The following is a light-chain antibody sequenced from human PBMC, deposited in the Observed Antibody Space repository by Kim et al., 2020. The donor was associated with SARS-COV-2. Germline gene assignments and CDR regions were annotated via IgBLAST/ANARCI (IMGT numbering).Light chain of an antibody. CDR1: SSDVGGYNY. CDR3: SSYTSSSTRV. Sequence: GQAITISCTGTSSDVGGYNYVSWYQQHPGKAPKLMIYDVSNRPSGVSNRFSGSKSGNTASLTSSGLQAEDEADYYCSSYTSSSTRVFGGGTKLTVL. J-gene: IGLJ3*02. V-gene: IGLV2-14*03. CDR2: DVS.